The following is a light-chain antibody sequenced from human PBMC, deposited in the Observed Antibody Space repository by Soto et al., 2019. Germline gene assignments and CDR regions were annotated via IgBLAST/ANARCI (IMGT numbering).Light chain of an antibody. CDR3: QQYNDYGVT. CDR1: QSISNW. CDR2: KAS. Sequence: DIQVTQSPSTLSASVGDRVTITCRATQSISNWLAWYQQKPGKAPRLLIYKASSLEVGVPSRFSGSGSGTEFTLTISSLQPDDFATYYCQQYNDYGVTFGQGTKLEIK. J-gene: IGKJ2*01. V-gene: IGKV1-5*03.